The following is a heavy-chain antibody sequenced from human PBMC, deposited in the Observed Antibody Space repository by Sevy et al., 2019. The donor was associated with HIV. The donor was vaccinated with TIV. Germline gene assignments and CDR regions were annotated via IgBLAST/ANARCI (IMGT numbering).Heavy chain of an antibody. CDR1: GFTFSSYE. CDR2: ISNSGTSM. D-gene: IGHD4-17*01. CDR3: ARDLPPSATTVAHFDC. V-gene: IGHV3-48*03. J-gene: IGHJ4*02. Sequence: GGSLRLSCVASGFTFSSYEMNWVRQAPGKGLEWVSYISNSGTSMYYSDSVKGRFTISRDNARNSLYLQMNSLRAEATAVYYCARDLPPSATTVAHFDCWGQGTLVTVSS.